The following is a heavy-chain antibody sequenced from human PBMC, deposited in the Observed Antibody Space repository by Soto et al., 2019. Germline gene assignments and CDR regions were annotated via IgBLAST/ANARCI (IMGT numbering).Heavy chain of an antibody. CDR1: GYTFTSSG. J-gene: IGHJ4*02. CDR2: ISGYNGNT. CDR3: ARQLRRQTIHY. V-gene: IGHV1-18*01. D-gene: IGHD2-2*01. Sequence: ASVKVSCKASGYTFTSSGISWVRQAPGQGLEWMGWISGYNGNTKYAQKLQGRVTMTTDTSTSTAYMELRSLRSDDTAVYYCARQLRRQTIHYCDQTTLVTVST.